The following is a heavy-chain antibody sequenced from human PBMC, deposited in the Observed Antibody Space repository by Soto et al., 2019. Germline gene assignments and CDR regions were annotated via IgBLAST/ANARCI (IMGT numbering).Heavy chain of an antibody. CDR2: IYYSGST. J-gene: IGHJ6*03. CDR1: GGSISSSSYY. V-gene: IGHV4-39*01. Sequence: SETLSLTCTVSGGSISSSSYYWGWIRQPPGKGLEWIGSIYYSGSTYYNPSLKSRVTISVDTSKNQFSLKLSSVTAADTAVYYCARQRDYSNRRYYYYMDVWGKGTTVTVSS. D-gene: IGHD4-4*01. CDR3: ARQRDYSNRRYYYYMDV.